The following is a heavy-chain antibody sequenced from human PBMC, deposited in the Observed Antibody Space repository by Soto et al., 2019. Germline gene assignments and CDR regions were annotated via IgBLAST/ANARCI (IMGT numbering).Heavy chain of an antibody. V-gene: IGHV1-69*12. CDR2: IIPIFGTA. J-gene: IGHJ5*02. CDR3: AGDGDFVGVVAATGWSDP. D-gene: IGHD2-15*01. CDR1: GGTFSSYA. Sequence: QVQLVQSGAEVKKPGSSVKVSCKASGGTFSSYAISWVRQAPGQGLEWMGGIIPIFGTANYAQKFQGRVTVAAGGSRGTADVEQGSMGCEHTAVYSWAGDGDFVGVVAATGWSDPWGHGSVVTVSS.